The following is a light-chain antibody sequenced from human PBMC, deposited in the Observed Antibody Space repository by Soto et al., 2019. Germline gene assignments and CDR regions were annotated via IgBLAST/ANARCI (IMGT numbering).Light chain of an antibody. V-gene: IGKV2-30*01. J-gene: IGKJ1*01. CDR1: QSLVYSAGDTY. CDR3: MQGSHWPWT. CDR2: KVS. Sequence: DAVMSQSPLSLPVTLGQPATISCRSSQSLVYSAGDTYLNWYHQRPGESPRRLLYKVSNRDSGVPDRVRGSGSGTDFTLTISRVEAEDVGVYYCMQGSHWPWTFGQGTKVEIK.